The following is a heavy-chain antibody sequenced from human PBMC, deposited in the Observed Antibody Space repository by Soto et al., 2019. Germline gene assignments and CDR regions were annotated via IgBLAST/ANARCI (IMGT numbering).Heavy chain of an antibody. Sequence: PSETLSLTCTVSGGSISSGDYYWSWIRQPPGKGLEWIGYIYYSGSTYYNPSLKSRVTISVDTSKNQFSLKLSSVTAADTAVYYCARSPPYYYDSSGHFDYWGQGNLVTVSS. D-gene: IGHD3-22*01. CDR1: GGSISSGDYY. J-gene: IGHJ4*02. CDR2: IYYSGST. V-gene: IGHV4-30-4*01. CDR3: ARSPPYYYDSSGHFDY.